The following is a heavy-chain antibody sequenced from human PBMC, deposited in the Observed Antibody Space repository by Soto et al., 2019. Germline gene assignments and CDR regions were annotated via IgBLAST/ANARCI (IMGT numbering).Heavy chain of an antibody. V-gene: IGHV1-18*04. D-gene: IGHD1-1*01. Sequence: QVQLVQSGTEVKPPGASVKVSCRASGHSFTAHAFSWVRQAPGQGFEWMGWISGNTGDTKYAQKIQDRVTMTTDTSTRTTYLELRSLRSDDTAVYYCVRDELERGEVGSYGLDVWGQGTTVTVSS. J-gene: IGHJ6*02. CDR3: VRDELERGEVGSYGLDV. CDR2: ISGNTGDT. CDR1: GHSFTAHA.